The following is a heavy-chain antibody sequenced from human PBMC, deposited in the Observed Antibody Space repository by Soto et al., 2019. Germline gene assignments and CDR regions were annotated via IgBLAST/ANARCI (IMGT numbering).Heavy chain of an antibody. CDR1: GFSLSTSGVG. V-gene: IGHV2-5*02. D-gene: IGHD3-3*01. CDR2: IYWDDDK. Sequence: QITLKESGPTLVKPTQTLTLTCTFSGFSLSTSGVGVGWIRQPPGKALEWLALIYWDDDKRYSPSLKSRLTITKDTSKNQVVLTMTNMDPVDTATYYCAHSQSYPYDFWSGYYTVYYYYYGMDVWGQGTTVTVSS. J-gene: IGHJ6*02. CDR3: AHSQSYPYDFWSGYYTVYYYYYGMDV.